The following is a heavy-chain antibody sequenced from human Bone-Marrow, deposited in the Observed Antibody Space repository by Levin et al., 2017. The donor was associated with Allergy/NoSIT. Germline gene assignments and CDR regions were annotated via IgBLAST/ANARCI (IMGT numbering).Heavy chain of an antibody. D-gene: IGHD2-21*02. CDR2: ISYDGIEK. CDR3: ARRVRGCGGNCQALDY. J-gene: IGHJ4*02. V-gene: IGHV3-30*04. Sequence: PGGSLRLSCGASGFTFKNYAMQWVRQAPGRGLEWLSIISYDGIEKYYADSVKGRFTISRDNSENTLFLQMSSLSAEDTAVYYCARRVRGCGGNCQALDYWGQGTLVAVSS. CDR1: GFTFKNYA.